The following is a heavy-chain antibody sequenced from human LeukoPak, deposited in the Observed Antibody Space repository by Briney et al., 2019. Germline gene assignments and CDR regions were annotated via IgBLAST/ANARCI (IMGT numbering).Heavy chain of an antibody. CDR2: IYYSGST. CDR3: ARLWRSGGSNYYYMDV. Sequence: SETLSLTCTGSGVSISSYYWGWIRQPPGKGLEGIGYIYYSGSTKYNPSLKSRVTISVDTSKNQFSLKLRSVTAADTAVYYCARLWRSGGSNYYYMDVWGKGTTVTISS. J-gene: IGHJ6*03. V-gene: IGHV4-59*12. CDR1: GVSISSYY. D-gene: IGHD2-15*01.